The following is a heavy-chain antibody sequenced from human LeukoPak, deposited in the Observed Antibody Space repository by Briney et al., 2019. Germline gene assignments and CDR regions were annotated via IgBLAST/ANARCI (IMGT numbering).Heavy chain of an antibody. Sequence: SETLSLTCTVSGASISGGSYYWSWIRQPAGKGLEWIGRIYTTGSTNYNPSLKSRVTISVDTSKNQFSLELSSVTAADTAVYYCAREPIVVVPAAHFDYWGQGTLVTVSS. CDR2: IYTTGST. CDR1: GASISGGSYY. V-gene: IGHV4-61*02. D-gene: IGHD2-2*01. J-gene: IGHJ4*02. CDR3: AREPIVVVPAAHFDY.